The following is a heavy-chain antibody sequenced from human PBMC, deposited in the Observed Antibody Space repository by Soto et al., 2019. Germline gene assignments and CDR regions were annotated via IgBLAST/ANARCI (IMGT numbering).Heavy chain of an antibody. CDR2: IYPGDSDT. CDR1: GYSFTSYW. CDR3: ARRGVVVPAAILDYGMDI. V-gene: IGHV5-51*01. J-gene: IGHJ6*02. Sequence: GESLKISCKGSGYSFTSYWIGWVRQMPGKGLEWMGIIYPGDSDTRYSPSFQGQVTISADKSISTAYLQWSSLKASDTAMYYCARRGVVVPAAILDYGMDIWGQGTTVTVSS. D-gene: IGHD2-2*01.